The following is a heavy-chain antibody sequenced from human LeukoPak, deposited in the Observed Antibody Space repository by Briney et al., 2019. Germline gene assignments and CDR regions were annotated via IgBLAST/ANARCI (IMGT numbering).Heavy chain of an antibody. J-gene: IGHJ4*02. CDR1: GGTFSSYA. CDR2: IIPIFGTA. Sequence: ASVKVSCKASGGTFSSYAISWVRQAPGQGLEWMGGIIPIFGTANYAQKFQGRVTITADKSTSTAYMELSSLRSEDTAVYYCARVPITMVRGAIIGLQFDYWGQGTLVTVSS. D-gene: IGHD3-10*01. CDR3: ARVPITMVRGAIIGLQFDY. V-gene: IGHV1-69*06.